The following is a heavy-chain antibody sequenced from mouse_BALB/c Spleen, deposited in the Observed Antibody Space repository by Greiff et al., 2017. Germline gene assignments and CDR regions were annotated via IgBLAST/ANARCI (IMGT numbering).Heavy chain of an antibody. CDR3: APLGLPYAMDY. V-gene: IGHV1-4*01. Sequence: QVQLQQSGAELARPGASVKMSCKASGYTFTSYTMHWVKQRPGQGLEWIGYINPSSGYTNYNQKFKDKATLTADKSSSTAYMQLSSLTSEDSAVYYCAPLGLPYAMDYWGQGTSVTVSS. CDR2: INPSSGYT. D-gene: IGHD3-1*01. J-gene: IGHJ4*01. CDR1: GYTFTSYT.